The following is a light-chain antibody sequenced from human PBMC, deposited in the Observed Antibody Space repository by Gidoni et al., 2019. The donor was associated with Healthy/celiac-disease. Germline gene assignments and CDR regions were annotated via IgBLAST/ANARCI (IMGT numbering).Light chain of an antibody. Sequence: QSALTQPASVSASPGQSITISCPGTSSDVGGYNYVSWYQPHPGKAPKLMIYDVSNRPAGVSNRFSGAKSGNTASLTISGLQAEDEADYYCSSYTSSSTWVFGGGTKLTVL. CDR1: SSDVGGYNY. CDR3: SSYTSSSTWV. CDR2: DVS. J-gene: IGLJ3*02. V-gene: IGLV2-14*03.